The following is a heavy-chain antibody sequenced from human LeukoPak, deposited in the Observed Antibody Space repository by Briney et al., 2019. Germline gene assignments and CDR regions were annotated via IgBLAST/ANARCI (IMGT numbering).Heavy chain of an antibody. J-gene: IGHJ4*02. Sequence: ASVTVSCKASGGTFSSYAISWVRQAPGQGLEWVGWINTNTGNPTYAQDFTGRFVFSLDTSVSTAYLQISSLKAEDTAVYYCARDREGRYYFDYWGQGTLVTVSS. CDR2: INTNTGNP. CDR3: ARDREGRYYFDY. CDR1: GGTFSSYA. V-gene: IGHV7-4-1*02.